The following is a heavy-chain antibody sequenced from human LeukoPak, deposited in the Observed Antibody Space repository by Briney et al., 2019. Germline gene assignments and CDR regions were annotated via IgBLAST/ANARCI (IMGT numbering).Heavy chain of an antibody. CDR2: IWYDGSNK. CDR1: GFTFSSYG. Sequence: GGSLRLSCAASGFTFSSYGMHWVRQTPGKGLEWVAVIWYDGSNKYYADSVKGRFTISRDNSKNTLYLQMNSLRAEDTAVYYCARDPGDYYGSGSYRGYYFDYWGQGTLVTVSS. V-gene: IGHV3-33*01. D-gene: IGHD3-10*01. J-gene: IGHJ4*02. CDR3: ARDPGDYYGSGSYRGYYFDY.